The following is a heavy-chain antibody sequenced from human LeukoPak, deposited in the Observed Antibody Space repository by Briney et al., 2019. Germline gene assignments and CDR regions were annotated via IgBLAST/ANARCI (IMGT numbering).Heavy chain of an antibody. CDR3: AKESPQFDY. CDR1: GFTFSNYA. CDR2: ISGGGDSI. V-gene: IGHV3-23*01. Sequence: GASLRLSCAASGFTFSNYAMSWVRQAPGRGLEWVSTISGGGDSIYYADSVKGRFTISRDNSKNTLYLQMKSLRVDDTAVYYCAKESPQFDYWGQGTLVTVSS. J-gene: IGHJ4*02.